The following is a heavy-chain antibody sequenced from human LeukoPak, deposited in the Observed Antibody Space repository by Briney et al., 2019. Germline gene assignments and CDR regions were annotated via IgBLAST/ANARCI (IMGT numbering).Heavy chain of an antibody. J-gene: IGHJ5*02. CDR1: GFTFSSYA. CDR2: ISYDGSNK. CDR3: ARERASAALAGNWFDP. Sequence: PGGSLRLSCAASGFTFSSYAMHWVRQAPGKGLEWVAVISYDGSNKYYADSVKGRFTISRDNSKNTLYLQMNSLRAEDTAVYYCARERASAALAGNWFDPWGQGTLVTVSS. D-gene: IGHD2-21*01. V-gene: IGHV3-30*04.